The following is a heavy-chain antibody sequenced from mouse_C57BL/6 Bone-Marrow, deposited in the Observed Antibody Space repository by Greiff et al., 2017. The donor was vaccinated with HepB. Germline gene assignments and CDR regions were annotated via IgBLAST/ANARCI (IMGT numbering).Heavy chain of an antibody. CDR1: GYAFSSSW. CDR3: ATRYGCDRGNYAMDY. CDR2: IYPGDGDT. V-gene: IGHV1-82*01. Sequence: QVQLQQSGPELVKPGASVKISCKASGYAFSSSWMNWVKQRPGKGLEWIGRIYPGDGDTNYNGKFKGKATLTADKSSSTAYMQLSSLTSEDSAVYFWATRYGCDRGNYAMDYWGQGTSVTVSS. D-gene: IGHD2-2*01. J-gene: IGHJ4*01.